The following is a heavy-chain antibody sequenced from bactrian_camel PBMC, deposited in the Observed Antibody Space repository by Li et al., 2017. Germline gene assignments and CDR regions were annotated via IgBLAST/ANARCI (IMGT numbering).Heavy chain of an antibody. D-gene: IGHD3*01. CDR1: SLTYSSNC. J-gene: IGHJ6*01. V-gene: IGHV3S53*01. CDR3: AADRGYGLDCDDGAGY. Sequence: HVQLVESGGDSVQAGGSLRLSCTSDSLTYSSNCMAWFRQVPGKEREGVAYIDSLGRSSYEASVKGRFTISQDNAKNTVYLQMNSLKPEDTAVYYCAADRGYGLDCDDGAGYWGQGTQVTVS. CDR2: IDSLGRS.